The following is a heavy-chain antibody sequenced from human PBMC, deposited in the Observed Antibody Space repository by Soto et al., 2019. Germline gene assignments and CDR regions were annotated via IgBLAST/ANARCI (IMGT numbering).Heavy chain of an antibody. CDR1: GFTFSSYA. CDR3: AKFGPRPSTPTFDY. V-gene: IGHV3-23*01. CDR2: ISGSGGTT. D-gene: IGHD3-16*01. Sequence: GGSLRLSCAASGFTFSSYAMSWVRQAPGKGLEWVSAISGSGGTTYYADSVKGRFTISRDNPKNTLYLQMNSLRDEDTAVYHCAKFGPRPSTPTFDYWGQGTLVTVSS. J-gene: IGHJ4*02.